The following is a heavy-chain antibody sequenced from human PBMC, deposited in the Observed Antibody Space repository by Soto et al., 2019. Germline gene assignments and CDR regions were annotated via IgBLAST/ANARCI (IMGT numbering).Heavy chain of an antibody. CDR2: IYYSGST. Sequence: PSETLSLTCTVSGGSFSSSSYYWGWFRQPPGKGLGWIGSIYYSGSTYYNPSLKSRVTMSVDPSKNQFSLKLISVTAADTAVYYCARHWITMVRGVCHFDYWGQGTLVTVSS. CDR1: GGSFSSSSYY. V-gene: IGHV4-39*01. CDR3: ARHWITMVRGVCHFDY. D-gene: IGHD3-10*01. J-gene: IGHJ4*02.